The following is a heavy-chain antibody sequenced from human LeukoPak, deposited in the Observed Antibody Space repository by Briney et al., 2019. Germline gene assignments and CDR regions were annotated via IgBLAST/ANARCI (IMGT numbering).Heavy chain of an antibody. Sequence: PGGSLRLSRAASGFTFCDYYTRSIRHGPGEGLGWGSYISSSGSSIYYAASVKGRFTISRDNPKNSLYLQMNTLRAEHTAVYYCATDLERELLGAFDIRGQGTMVTVSS. D-gene: IGHD1-26*01. J-gene: IGHJ3*02. CDR3: ATDLERELLGAFDI. V-gene: IGHV3-11*01. CDR2: ISSSGSSI. CDR1: GFTFCDYY.